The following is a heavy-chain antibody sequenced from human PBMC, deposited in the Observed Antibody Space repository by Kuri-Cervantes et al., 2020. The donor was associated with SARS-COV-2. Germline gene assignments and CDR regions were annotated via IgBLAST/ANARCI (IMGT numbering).Heavy chain of an antibody. CDR1: GYTFTSHS. CDR2: ISVYNGQM. CDR3: VRGGAIYYAADY. D-gene: IGHD3-22*01. J-gene: IGHJ4*02. V-gene: IGHV1-18*01. Sequence: ASVKVSCKASGYTFTSHSITWVRQAPGQGLEWMGCISVYNGQMDYAQKFLGRVTMTADTSTSTAHMDLRSLRSDDTAVYYCVRGGAIYYAADYWGQGTLVTVSS.